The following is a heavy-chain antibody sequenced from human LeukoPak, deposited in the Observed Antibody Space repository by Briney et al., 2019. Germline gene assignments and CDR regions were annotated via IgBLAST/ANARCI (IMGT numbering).Heavy chain of an antibody. D-gene: IGHD5-12*01. Sequence: GGSLRLSCAASGFTVSSNYMSWVRQAPGKGLEWVSIIYSGGSTYYADSVKGRFTISRDNSKNTLYLQMNSLRAEDTAVYYCAKDPSGWLRIIDYWGQGTLVTVSS. CDR3: AKDPSGWLRIIDY. V-gene: IGHV3-53*01. J-gene: IGHJ4*02. CDR2: IYSGGST. CDR1: GFTVSSNY.